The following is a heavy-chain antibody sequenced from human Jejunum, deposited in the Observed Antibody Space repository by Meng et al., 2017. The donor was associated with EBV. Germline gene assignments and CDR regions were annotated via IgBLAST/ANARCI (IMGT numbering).Heavy chain of an antibody. D-gene: IGHD3-22*01. V-gene: IGHV3-74*01. CDR3: ARDPGDRSGFFPSYFDS. CDR1: GFTFSSYW. J-gene: IGHJ4*02. Sequence: DVQLVESGGGLVQPGGSLILCCAASGFTFSSYWMHWVRQAPGEGLVWVSRINGDGSITSYADSVKGRFTISRDNAKNTLYVQMNSLRVEDTAVYYCARDPGDRSGFFPSYFDSWGQGSLVTVDS. CDR2: INGDGSIT.